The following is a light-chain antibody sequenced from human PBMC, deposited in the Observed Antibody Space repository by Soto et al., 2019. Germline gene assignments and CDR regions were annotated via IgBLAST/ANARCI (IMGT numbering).Light chain of an antibody. V-gene: IGLV2-14*01. Sequence: QSALTQPASVSGSPGQSITISCTGTSSDVGGYNSVSWYQQHPGKAPKLMIFDVSNRPSGVSNRFSGSKSGNTASLTISGLQAEDEADYYCSSYTSSSILFGGGTQLTVL. CDR1: SSDVGGYNS. CDR3: SSYTSSSIL. J-gene: IGLJ2*01. CDR2: DVS.